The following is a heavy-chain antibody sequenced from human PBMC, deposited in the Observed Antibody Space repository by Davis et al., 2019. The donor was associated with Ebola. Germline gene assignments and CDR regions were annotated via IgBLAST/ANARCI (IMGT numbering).Heavy chain of an antibody. CDR1: GFTFSSYW. J-gene: IGHJ5*02. D-gene: IGHD1-20*01. V-gene: IGHV3-74*01. Sequence: GESLKISCAASGFTFSSYWMHWVRQAPGKGLVWVSRINSDGSSTNYADSVKGRFTISRDNAKNTLYLQMNSLRAEDTAVYYCARGWGITGRSNWFDPWGQGTLVTVSS. CDR2: INSDGSST. CDR3: ARGWGITGRSNWFDP.